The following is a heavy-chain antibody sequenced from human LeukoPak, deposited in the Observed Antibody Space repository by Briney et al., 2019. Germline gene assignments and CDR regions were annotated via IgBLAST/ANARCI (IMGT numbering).Heavy chain of an antibody. V-gene: IGHV3-9*01. CDR1: GFTFDDYA. CDR3: AKVRGYYDSSGYLTIDY. CDR2: ISWNSGSI. Sequence: SLRLSCAASGFTFDDYAMHWVRQAPGKGLEWVSGISWNSGSIGYADSVKGRFTISRDNAKNSLNLQMNSLRAEDTALYYCAKVRGYYDSSGYLTIDYWGQGTLVTVSS. D-gene: IGHD3-22*01. J-gene: IGHJ4*02.